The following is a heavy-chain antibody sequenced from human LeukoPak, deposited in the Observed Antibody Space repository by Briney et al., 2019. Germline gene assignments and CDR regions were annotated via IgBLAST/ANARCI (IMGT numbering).Heavy chain of an antibody. D-gene: IGHD4-17*01. CDR2: IYSGGST. CDR1: GFTVSSNH. CDR3: ARDRYGDYGLDY. J-gene: IGHJ4*02. Sequence: GGSLRLSCAASGFTVSSNHMSWVRQAPGKGLEWVSVIYSGGSTYYADSVKGRFTISRDNSKNTLYLQMNSLRAEDTAVYYCARDRYGDYGLDYWGQGTLVTVSS. V-gene: IGHV3-53*01.